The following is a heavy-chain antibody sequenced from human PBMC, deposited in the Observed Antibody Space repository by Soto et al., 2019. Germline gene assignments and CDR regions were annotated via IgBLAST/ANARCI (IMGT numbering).Heavy chain of an antibody. CDR1: GGSISSGGYY. J-gene: IGHJ2*01. V-gene: IGHV4-31*01. D-gene: IGHD2-15*01. CDR3: ARGVRGGGSSHWYFDL. Sequence: QVQLQESGPGLVKPSQTLSLTCTVSGGSISSGGYYWSWIRQHPGKGLEWIGYIYYRGSTYYNPSLKSLVTISVDTSKNQFSLKLSSVTAADTAVYYCARGVRGGGSSHWYFDLWGRGTLVTVSS. CDR2: IYYRGST.